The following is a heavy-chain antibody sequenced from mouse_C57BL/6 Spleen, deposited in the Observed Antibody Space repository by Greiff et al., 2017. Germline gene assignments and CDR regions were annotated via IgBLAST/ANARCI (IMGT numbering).Heavy chain of an antibody. Sequence: QVQLQQPGAELVRPGTSVKLSCKASGYTFTSYWMHWVKQRPGQGLEWIGVIDPSDSYTNYNQKFKGKATLTVDTSSSTAYMQLSSLTSEDSAVYYCARRYDYEGFAYWGQGTLVTVSA. CDR2: IDPSDSYT. V-gene: IGHV1-59*01. D-gene: IGHD2-4*01. CDR1: GYTFTSYW. J-gene: IGHJ3*01. CDR3: ARRYDYEGFAY.